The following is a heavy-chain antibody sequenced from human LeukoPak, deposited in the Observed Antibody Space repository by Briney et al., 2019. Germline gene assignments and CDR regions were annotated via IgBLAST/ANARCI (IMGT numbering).Heavy chain of an antibody. D-gene: IGHD4-17*01. Sequence: PSETLSLTCTVSGGSISSYYWSWIRQPPGKGLEWIGYIYYNGSTNYNPSLKSRVTISVDTSKNQFSLKLSSVTAADTAVYYCARGLQNYGDAQGPFDYYYYMDVWGKGTTVTVSS. V-gene: IGHV4-59*01. J-gene: IGHJ6*03. CDR3: ARGLQNYGDAQGPFDYYYYMDV. CDR2: IYYNGST. CDR1: GGSISSYY.